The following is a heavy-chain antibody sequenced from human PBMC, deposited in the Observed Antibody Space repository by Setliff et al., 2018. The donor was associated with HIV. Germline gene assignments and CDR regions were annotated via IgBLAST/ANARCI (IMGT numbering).Heavy chain of an antibody. Sequence: PGGSLRLSCVVSGFTFTNAWMNWVRQAPGKGLEWLGRIRTKTDGGTADYAAPVKGRFTISRDDSQNTLYLQMNSLKTEDTAVYYCARVGRGLFASDSWGQGTLVTVSS. J-gene: IGHJ4*02. CDR1: GFTFTNAW. V-gene: IGHV3-15*07. CDR2: IRTKTDGGTA. D-gene: IGHD5-12*01. CDR3: ARVGRGLFASDS.